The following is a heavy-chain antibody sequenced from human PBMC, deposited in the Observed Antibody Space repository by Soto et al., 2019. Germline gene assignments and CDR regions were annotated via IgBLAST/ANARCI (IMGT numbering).Heavy chain of an antibody. J-gene: IGHJ6*03. V-gene: IGHV4-34*01. CDR2: INHSGST. CDR1: GGSFSGYY. D-gene: IGHD6-19*01. Sequence: PSETLSLTCAVYGGSFSGYYWSWIRQPPGKGLEWIGEINHSGSTNYNPSLKSRVTISVDTSKNQFSLKLSSVTAADTAVYYCSRGVSGYSRGWFFFYYYMDVWGKGTTVTVSS. CDR3: SRGVSGYSRGWFFFYYYMDV.